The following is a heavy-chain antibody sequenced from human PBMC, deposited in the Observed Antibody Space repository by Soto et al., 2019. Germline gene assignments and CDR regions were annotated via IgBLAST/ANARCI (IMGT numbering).Heavy chain of an antibody. J-gene: IGHJ6*03. D-gene: IGHD3-22*01. CDR3: ARDVLLRAPLDV. CDR2: IYYSGST. V-gene: IGHV4-59*01. CDR1: GGSISSYY. Sequence: SETLSLTCTVSGGSISSYYWSWIRQPPGKGLEWIGYIYYSGSTNYNPSLKSRVTISVDTSKNQFSLKLSSVTAADTAVYYCARDVLLRAPLDVWGKGTTVTVS.